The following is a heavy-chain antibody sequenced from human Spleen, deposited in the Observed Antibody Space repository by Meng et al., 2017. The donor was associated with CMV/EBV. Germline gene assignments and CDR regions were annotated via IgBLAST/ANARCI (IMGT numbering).Heavy chain of an antibody. D-gene: IGHD6-13*01. CDR1: GGTFTSYT. CDR3: ARSRIAAAADY. V-gene: IGHV1-18*04. J-gene: IGHJ4*02. Sequence: ASVKVSCKASGGTFTSYTITWARQAPGQGLEWMGGIMSLAATPNYAQKLQGRVTMTTDTSTSTAYMELRSLRSDDTAVYYCARSRIAAAADYWGQGTLVTVSS. CDR2: IMSLAATP.